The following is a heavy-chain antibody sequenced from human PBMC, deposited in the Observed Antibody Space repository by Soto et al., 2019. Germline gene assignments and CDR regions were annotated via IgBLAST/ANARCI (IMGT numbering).Heavy chain of an antibody. CDR2: ISYDGSNK. CDR3: AKDGEALYYYDTSGPKTWFDP. J-gene: IGHJ5*02. Sequence: LRLSCAASGFTFSRYGMHWVRQAPGKGLEWVAIISYDGSNKYYADSVKGRFTISRDDSKNTLYLQMNSLRAEDTAVYYCAKDGEALYYYDTSGPKTWFDPWGLGTLVTVSS. CDR1: GFTFSRYG. V-gene: IGHV3-30*18. D-gene: IGHD3-22*01.